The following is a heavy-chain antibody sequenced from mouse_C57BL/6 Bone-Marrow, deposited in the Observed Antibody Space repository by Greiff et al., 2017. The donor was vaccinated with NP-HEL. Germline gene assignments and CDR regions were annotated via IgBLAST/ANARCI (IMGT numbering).Heavy chain of an antibody. Sequence: QVQLQQSGPELVKPGASVKISCKASGYAFSSSWLNWVKQRPGKGLEWIGRIYPGDGDPNYNGKFKGKATLTADKSSSTAYMQLSSLTSEDSAVYFCAVITTVVADFDYWGQGTTLTVSS. V-gene: IGHV1-82*01. CDR1: GYAFSSSW. J-gene: IGHJ2*01. CDR2: IYPGDGDP. CDR3: AVITTVVADFDY. D-gene: IGHD1-1*01.